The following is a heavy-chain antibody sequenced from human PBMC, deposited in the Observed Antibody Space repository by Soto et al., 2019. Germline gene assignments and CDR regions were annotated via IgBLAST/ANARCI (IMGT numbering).Heavy chain of an antibody. CDR1: GFTFTSSA. D-gene: IGHD3-22*01. J-gene: IGHJ3*02. V-gene: IGHV1-58*01. CDR2: IVVGSGNT. CDR3: AADSGNYDSSGYTQVGAFDI. Sequence: SVKVSCKASGFTFTSSAVQWVRQARGQRLEWIGWIVVGSGNTNYAQKFQERVTITRDMSTSTAYMELSSLRSEDTAVYYCAADSGNYDSSGYTQVGAFDIWGQGTMVTVSS.